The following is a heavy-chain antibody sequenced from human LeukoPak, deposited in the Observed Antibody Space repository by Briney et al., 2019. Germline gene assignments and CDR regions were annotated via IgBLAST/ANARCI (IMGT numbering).Heavy chain of an antibody. J-gene: IGHJ4*02. D-gene: IGHD3-22*01. V-gene: IGHV3-30-3*01. CDR2: ISYDGTNK. CDR1: GFTFSTYA. Sequence: GGSLRLSCAASGFTFSTYAMHWVRQAPGKGLEWVAVISYDGTNKYYADSVKGRFTISRDNSKNTLYLQMNSLRPEDTAVYYCAREDDSSGYYYLVGGYWGQGTLATVSS. CDR3: AREDDSSGYYYLVGGY.